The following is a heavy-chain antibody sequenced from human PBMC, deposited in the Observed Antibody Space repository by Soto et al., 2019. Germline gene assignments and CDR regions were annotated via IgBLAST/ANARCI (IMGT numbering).Heavy chain of an antibody. CDR3: ARDAYYDFWSGLSHYYYYYMDV. Sequence: VQLVESGGGLVQPGGSLRLSCAASGFTLSSYWMHWVLQAPGKGLVWVSRINSDGSSTSYADSVKGRFTIARDNAKNTLYLKMNSLRAEDTAVYYCARDAYYDFWSGLSHYYYYYMDVRGKGTTVTVSS. J-gene: IGHJ6*03. D-gene: IGHD3-3*01. CDR1: GFTLSSYW. CDR2: INSDGSST. V-gene: IGHV3-74*01.